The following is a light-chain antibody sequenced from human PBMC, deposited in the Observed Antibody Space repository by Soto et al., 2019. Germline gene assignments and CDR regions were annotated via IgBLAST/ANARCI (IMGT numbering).Light chain of an antibody. J-gene: IGKJ1*01. Sequence: DIKITQSPSSLAASVGDRVIITCRASQSIRNYLNWYQHKPGKATTLLINTASSLQSGVPSRFRGSGSGTEFTLTIANLQPEDFATYFCQQSGDTPPWTFGQGTKVDIK. CDR2: TAS. CDR3: QQSGDTPPWT. V-gene: IGKV1-39*01. CDR1: QSIRNY.